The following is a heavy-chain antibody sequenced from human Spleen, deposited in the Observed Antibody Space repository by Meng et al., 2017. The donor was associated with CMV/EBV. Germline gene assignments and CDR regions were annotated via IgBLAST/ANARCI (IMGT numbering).Heavy chain of an antibody. V-gene: IGHV3-20*04. CDR3: ARGTYYYGSGNTYYFDY. CDR2: INWNGGST. D-gene: IGHD3-10*01. CDR1: GFTFSGYS. J-gene: IGHJ4*02. Sequence: GESLKISCAASGFTFSGYSMHWVRQTPGKGLEWVSGINWNGGSTGYADSVKGRFTISRDNTKNSLYLQMNSLRAEDTALYYCARGTYYYGSGNTYYFDYWGQGTLVTVSS.